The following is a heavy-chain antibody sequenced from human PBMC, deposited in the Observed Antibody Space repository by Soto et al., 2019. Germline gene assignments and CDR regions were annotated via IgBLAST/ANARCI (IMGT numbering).Heavy chain of an antibody. CDR2: ISDDGTKK. Sequence: QVQLVESGGGVVKPGRSLRLSCAASELTFSRYGMHWVRQAPGKGLEWVAMISDDGTKKNYADSVKGRFTISRDNYKNTMYLQRNSLRPEDTAVYYCAKDIVVPSALGYYYYGMDFWGQGTTVTVSS. J-gene: IGHJ6*02. V-gene: IGHV3-30*18. CDR1: ELTFSRYG. CDR3: AKDIVVPSALGYYYYGMDF. D-gene: IGHD2-2*01.